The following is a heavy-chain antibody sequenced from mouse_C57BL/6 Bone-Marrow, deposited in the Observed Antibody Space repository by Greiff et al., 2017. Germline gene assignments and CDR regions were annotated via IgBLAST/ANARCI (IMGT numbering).Heavy chain of an antibody. CDR2: IDPSDGYT. J-gene: IGHJ3*01. CDR1: GYTFTSYW. D-gene: IGHD2-5*01. V-gene: IGHV1-69*01. CDR3: ARCSNYWFGG. Sequence: QVQLQQPGAELVMPGASVKLSCKASGYTFTSYWMHWVKQRPGQGLEWIGEIDPSDGYTNYNQKFKGKSTLTVDKSSSTAYMQLSSLTSEDSAVYYCARCSNYWFGGWGQGTLVTVSA.